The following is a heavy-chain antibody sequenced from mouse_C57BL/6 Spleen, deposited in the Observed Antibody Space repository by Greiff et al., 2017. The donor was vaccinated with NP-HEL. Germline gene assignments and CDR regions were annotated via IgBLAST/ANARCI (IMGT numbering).Heavy chain of an antibody. Sequence: VKLVESGAELARPGASVKLSCKASGYTFTSYGISWVKQRTGQGLEWIGEIYPRSGNTYYNEKFKGKATLTADKSSSTAYMELRSLTSEDSAVYFCARPGGYAMDYWGQGTSVTVSS. V-gene: IGHV1-81*01. CDR1: GYTFTSYG. CDR2: IYPRSGNT. J-gene: IGHJ4*01. D-gene: IGHD4-1*01. CDR3: ARPGGYAMDY.